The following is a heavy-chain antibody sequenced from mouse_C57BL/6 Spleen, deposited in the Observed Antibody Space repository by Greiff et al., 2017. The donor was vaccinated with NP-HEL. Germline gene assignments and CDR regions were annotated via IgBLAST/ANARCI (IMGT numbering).Heavy chain of an antibody. CDR2: ISYDGSN. D-gene: IGHD1-1*01. CDR3: AITTVDYAMDY. J-gene: IGHJ4*01. Sequence: ESGPGLVKPSQSLSLTCSVTGYSITSGYYWNWIRQFPGNKLEWMGYISYDGSNNYNPSLKNRISITRDTSKNQFFLKLNSVTTEDTATYYCAITTVDYAMDYWVQGTSVTVPS. V-gene: IGHV3-6*01. CDR1: GYSITSGYY.